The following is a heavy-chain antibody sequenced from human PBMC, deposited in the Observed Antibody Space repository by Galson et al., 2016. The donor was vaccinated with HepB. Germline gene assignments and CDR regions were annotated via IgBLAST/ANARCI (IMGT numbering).Heavy chain of an antibody. CDR2: MNPNSGNT. J-gene: IGHJ6*02. D-gene: IGHD2-2*02. Sequence: SVKVSCKASGYTFTSYDINWVRQATGQGLEWMGWMNPNSGNTGYAQKFQGRVTMTRNTSISTAYMELSSLRSEDTAVYYCARGGCSSTSCYNWNYDTWYYGMDGWGQGTTVTVSS. CDR3: ARGGCSSTSCYNWNYDTWYYGMDG. CDR1: GYTFTSYD. V-gene: IGHV1-8*01.